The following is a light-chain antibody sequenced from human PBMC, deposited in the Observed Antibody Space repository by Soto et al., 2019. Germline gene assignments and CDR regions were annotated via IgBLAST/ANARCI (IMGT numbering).Light chain of an antibody. Sequence: DIVMTQSPATLSVAPGERVTFSCRASQGVSRKLAWYQHKPGQAPRLLISGASTGATGIPARFSGSGSGTEFTLTISSLQSEDCEIYYYQQYHPWQIDFGGGTKVHIX. CDR3: QQYHPWQID. V-gene: IGKV3-15*01. J-gene: IGKJ4*01. CDR1: QGVSRK. CDR2: GAS.